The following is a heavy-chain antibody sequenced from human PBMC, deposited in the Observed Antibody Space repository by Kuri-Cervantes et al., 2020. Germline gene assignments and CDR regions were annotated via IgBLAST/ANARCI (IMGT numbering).Heavy chain of an antibody. Sequence: SVKVSCKAPGGTFSSYAISWVRQAPGQGLEWMGGIIPIFGTANYAQKFQGRVTITADESTSTAYMELSSLRSEDTAVYYCARARDIVATLMDWGQGTLVTVSS. CDR2: IIPIFGTA. CDR1: GGTFSSYA. J-gene: IGHJ4*02. D-gene: IGHD5-12*01. CDR3: ARARDIVATLMD. V-gene: IGHV1-69*13.